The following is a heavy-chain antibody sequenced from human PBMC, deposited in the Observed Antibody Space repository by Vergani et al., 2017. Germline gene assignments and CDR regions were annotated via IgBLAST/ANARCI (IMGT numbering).Heavy chain of an antibody. Sequence: QVQLQQWCAGLLKPSETLSLTCAVYGGSFSGYNWSWIRQPPGKGLEWIGEINHSGSTNYNPYLKSRVTISVDTSKNQFSLKLSSVTAADTAVYYCAREASFDPYDYCMDVWGKGTTVVVSS. V-gene: IGHV4-34*01. CDR2: INHSGST. CDR3: AREASFDPYDYCMDV. J-gene: IGHJ6*03. D-gene: IGHD5-12*01. CDR1: GGSFSGYN.